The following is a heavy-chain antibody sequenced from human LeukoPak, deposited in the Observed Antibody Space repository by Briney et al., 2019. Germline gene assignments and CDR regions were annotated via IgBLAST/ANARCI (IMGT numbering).Heavy chain of an antibody. CDR1: TFSFITYG. CDR3: AKDLSYSFDI. CDR2: IGHDGNYK. D-gene: IGHD2-15*01. J-gene: IGHJ3*02. V-gene: IGHV3-30*02. Sequence: GGSLRLSCIMSTFSFITYGFHWFRQAPGKGLEWLAFIGHDGNYKHYGDSVRGRFTISRDNSKNTVYLQMNSLRADDTALYRCAKDLSYSFDIWGQGTKVAVSS.